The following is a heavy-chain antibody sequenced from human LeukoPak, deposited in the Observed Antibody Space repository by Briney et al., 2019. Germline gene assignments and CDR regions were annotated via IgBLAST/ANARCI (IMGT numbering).Heavy chain of an antibody. V-gene: IGHV1-46*01. CDR1: GYTFTSYY. CDR3: ARGASSGWYYFDY. D-gene: IGHD6-19*01. CDR2: INPSGGST. Sequence: ASVKVSCKASGYTFTSYYMHWVRQAPGQGLEWMGIINPSGGSTSYAQKSQGRVTMTRDTSTSTVYMELRSLRSENTAVYYCARGASSGWYYFDYWGQGTLVTVSS. J-gene: IGHJ4*02.